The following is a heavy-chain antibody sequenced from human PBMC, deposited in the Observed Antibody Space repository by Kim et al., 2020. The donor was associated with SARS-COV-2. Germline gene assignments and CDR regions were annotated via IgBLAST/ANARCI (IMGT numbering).Heavy chain of an antibody. J-gene: IGHJ3*02. CDR1: GYTFTSYG. CDR2: ISAYNGNT. Sequence: ASVKVSCKASGYTFTSYGISWVRQAPGQGLEWMGWISAYNGNTNYAQKLQGRVTMTTDTSTSTAYMELRSLRSDDTAVYYCSTCGGDCSDHDAFDIWGQGTMVTVSS. V-gene: IGHV1-18*01. CDR3: STCGGDCSDHDAFDI. D-gene: IGHD2-21*02.